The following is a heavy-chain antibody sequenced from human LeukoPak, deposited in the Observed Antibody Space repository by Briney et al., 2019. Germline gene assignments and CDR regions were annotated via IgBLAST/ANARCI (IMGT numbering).Heavy chain of an antibody. D-gene: IGHD3-16*02. CDR3: ARVARAGGYVWGSYRQDWYFDL. CDR2: MNPNSGNT. Sequence: ASVKVSCKASGYTSTSYDIHWVRQATGQGLEWMGWMNPNSGNTGYAQKFQGRVTMTRNTSISTAYMELSSLRSEDTAVYYCARVARAGGYVWGSYRQDWYFDLWGRGTLVTVSS. CDR1: GYTSTSYD. J-gene: IGHJ2*01. V-gene: IGHV1-8*01.